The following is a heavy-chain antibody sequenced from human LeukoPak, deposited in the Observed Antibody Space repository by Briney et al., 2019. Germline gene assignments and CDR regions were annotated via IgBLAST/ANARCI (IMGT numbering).Heavy chain of an antibody. CDR2: INPSGGST. Sequence: GASVKVSCKASGYTFTSYYMHWVRQAPGQGLEWMGIINPSGGSTSYAQKFQGRVTMTRDTSTSTVYMELSSLRSEDTAVYYCASGFMAAAGSTLFDYWGQGTLVTVSS. V-gene: IGHV1-46*01. J-gene: IGHJ4*02. CDR1: GYTFTSYY. D-gene: IGHD6-13*01. CDR3: ASGFMAAAGSTLFDY.